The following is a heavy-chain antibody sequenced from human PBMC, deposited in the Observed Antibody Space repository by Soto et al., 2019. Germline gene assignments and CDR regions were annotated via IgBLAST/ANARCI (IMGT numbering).Heavy chain of an antibody. J-gene: IGHJ2*01. V-gene: IGHV3-23*01. D-gene: IGHD1-1*01. Sequence: EVQLLEYGGGLIQPGGSLRLSCVASGFTFSTYAMSWVRQAPGKGLEWVSGISGGGGTYYADSVKGRFTISRDNSKNTLHLQMNSLRDEDTAIYYCASNDAARQATTFPFDLWGRGTLVTVSS. CDR2: ISGGGGT. CDR1: GFTFSTYA. CDR3: ASNDAARQATTFPFDL.